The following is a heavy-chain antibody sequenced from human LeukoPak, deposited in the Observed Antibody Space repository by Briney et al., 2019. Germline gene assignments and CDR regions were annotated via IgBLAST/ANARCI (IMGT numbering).Heavy chain of an antibody. J-gene: IGHJ6*02. D-gene: IGHD6-13*01. Sequence: QPGRSLRLSCAASGFTFSSYAMRWVRQAPGKGLEWVAVISYDGSNKYYADTVKGRFTISRDNSKNTLYLQMNSLRAEDTAVYYCARERSQYSSSLGAVDVWGQGTTVTVSS. CDR2: ISYDGSNK. CDR3: ARERSQYSSSLGAVDV. CDR1: GFTFSSYA. V-gene: IGHV3-30-3*01.